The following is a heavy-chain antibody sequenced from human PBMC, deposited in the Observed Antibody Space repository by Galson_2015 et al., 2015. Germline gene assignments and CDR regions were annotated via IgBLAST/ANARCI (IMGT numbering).Heavy chain of an antibody. CDR1: GFTFSTYA. Sequence: SLRLSCAASGFTFSTYAMSWVRQAPGEGLEWVSTISVSGATTYYADSAKGRFTISRDNSKNTLYLQMNSLRAEDTAVYYCARGAGGIAATTKRYFDYWAQGTLVTVSS. CDR2: ISVSGATT. J-gene: IGHJ4*02. D-gene: IGHD6-13*01. V-gene: IGHV3-23*01. CDR3: ARGAGGIAATTKRYFDY.